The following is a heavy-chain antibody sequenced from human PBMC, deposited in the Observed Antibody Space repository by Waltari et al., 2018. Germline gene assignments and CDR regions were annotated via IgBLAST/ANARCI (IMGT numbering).Heavy chain of an antibody. D-gene: IGHD3-10*01. V-gene: IGHV3-23*01. CDR3: AKQPTKSVLLGTIDY. J-gene: IGHJ4*02. CDR2: ISGSGGST. Sequence: EVQLLESGGGLVQPGGSLRLSCAASGFTFSSYAMSWVRQAPGKGLEWVSVISGSGGSTYYADSVKGRFTISRDNSKNTLYLQMNSLRAEDTAVYYCAKQPTKSVLLGTIDYWGQGTLVTVSS. CDR1: GFTFSSYA.